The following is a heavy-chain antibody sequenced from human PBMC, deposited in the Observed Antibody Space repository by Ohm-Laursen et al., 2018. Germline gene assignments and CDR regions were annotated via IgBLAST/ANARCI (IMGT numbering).Heavy chain of an antibody. V-gene: IGHV3-33*08. Sequence: SLRLSCAASGFTFSSYAMNWVRQAPGKGLEWVAVIWYDGSNKYYADSVKGRFTISRDNSKNTLYLQMNSLRAEDTAVYYCARGLYSYDSSGYPALWGQGTLVTVSS. CDR2: IWYDGSNK. D-gene: IGHD3-22*01. J-gene: IGHJ4*02. CDR1: GFTFSSYA. CDR3: ARGLYSYDSSGYPAL.